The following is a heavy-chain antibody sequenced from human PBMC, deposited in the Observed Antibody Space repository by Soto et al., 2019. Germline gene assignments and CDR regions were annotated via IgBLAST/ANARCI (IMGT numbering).Heavy chain of an antibody. CDR1: GFTFSSYA. D-gene: IGHD6-19*01. CDR3: AKGVSSFDF. V-gene: IGHV3-23*01. J-gene: IGHJ4*02. CDR2: ITGSGGAT. Sequence: GESLKISCAASGFTFSSYAMSWVRQAPGKGLEWVSSITGSGGATYYADSVKGRFTISRDNSKNTLYVQMNSLRADDTAVYYCAKGVSSFDFWGQGTLVTVSS.